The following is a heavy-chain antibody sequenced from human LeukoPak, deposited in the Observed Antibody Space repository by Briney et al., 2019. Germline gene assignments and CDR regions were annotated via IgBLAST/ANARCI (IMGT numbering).Heavy chain of an antibody. D-gene: IGHD1-1*01. V-gene: IGHV4-39*01. CDR1: GGSISSSSYY. J-gene: IGHJ5*02. Sequence: SETLSLTCTVSGGSISSSSYYWGWIRQPPGKGLEWIGSIYYSGSTYYNPSLKSRVTISVDTSKNQFSLKLSSVTAADTAVYYCARRPSTHPFDPWGQGTLVTVSS. CDR2: IYYSGST. CDR3: ARRPSTHPFDP.